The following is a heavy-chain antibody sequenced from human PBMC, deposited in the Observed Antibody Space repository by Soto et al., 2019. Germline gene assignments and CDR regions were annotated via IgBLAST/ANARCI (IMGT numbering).Heavy chain of an antibody. J-gene: IGHJ6*02. D-gene: IGHD1-26*01. Sequence: GASVKVSCKASGYTFTSYGISWVRQAPGQGREWMGWISAYNGNTNNAQKLQGRVTMTTDTSTSTAYMELRSLRSDDTAVYYCARLVGDATWYYYYGMDVWGQGTTVTVSS. CDR1: GYTFTSYG. CDR2: ISAYNGNT. V-gene: IGHV1-18*01. CDR3: ARLVGDATWYYYYGMDV.